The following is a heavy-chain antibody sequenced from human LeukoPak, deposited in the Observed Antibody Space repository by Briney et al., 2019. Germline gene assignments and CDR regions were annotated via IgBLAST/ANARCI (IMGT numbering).Heavy chain of an antibody. V-gene: IGHV4-61*01. CDR2: IYYSGST. Sequence: SETLSLTCTVSGVSVSSGSYDWGWLRQPPGKGLEWIVDIYYSGSTNYNPSLKSRVTISVDTSKNQFSLKLSSVTAADTAVYYCARTYYYGSGSDAFDIWGQGTMVTVSS. CDR3: ARTYYYGSGSDAFDI. J-gene: IGHJ3*02. D-gene: IGHD3-10*01. CDR1: GVSVSSGSYD.